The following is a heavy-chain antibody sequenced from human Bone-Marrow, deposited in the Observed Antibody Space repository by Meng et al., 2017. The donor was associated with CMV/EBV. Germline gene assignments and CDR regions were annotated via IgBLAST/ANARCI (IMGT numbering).Heavy chain of an antibody. D-gene: IGHD3-3*01. CDR1: GFTFRSYW. CDR3: AKEFRFLYPAPQYYFDY. V-gene: IGHV3-23*01. Sequence: GGSLRLSCVASGFTFRSYWMSWVRQAPGKGLEWVSAISGSGGSTYYADSVKGRFTISRDNSKNTLYLQMNSLRAEDTAVYYCAKEFRFLYPAPQYYFDYWGQGTLVTVSS. CDR2: ISGSGGST. J-gene: IGHJ4*02.